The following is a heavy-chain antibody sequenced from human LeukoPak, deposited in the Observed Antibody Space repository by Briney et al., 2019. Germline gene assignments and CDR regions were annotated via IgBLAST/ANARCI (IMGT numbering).Heavy chain of an antibody. CDR2: INPNSGGT. D-gene: IGHD1-26*01. V-gene: IGHV1-2*02. CDR1: GYTFTGYD. Sequence: ASVKVSCKASGYTFTGYDMHWVRQAPGQGLEWMGWINPNSGGTNYAQTFQGRVTMTRDTSISTPYLQMRRLRSDDHVVYYRARTSGHRVGDAFDIWGEGTMVTVSP. CDR3: ARTSGHRVGDAFDI. J-gene: IGHJ3*02.